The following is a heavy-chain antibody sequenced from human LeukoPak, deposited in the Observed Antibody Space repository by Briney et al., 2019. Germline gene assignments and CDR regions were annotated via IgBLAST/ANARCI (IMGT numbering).Heavy chain of an antibody. J-gene: IGHJ3*02. Sequence: GGSLRLSCAASGFTFSSYWMSWVRQAPGKGLEWVANIKQDGSKIHYVDSVKGRFTISRDNAKNSLYPQMNSLRAEDTAVYYCVREWAIWGQGTMVTVSS. CDR2: IKQDGSKI. V-gene: IGHV3-7*01. CDR3: VREWAI. CDR1: GFTFSSYW.